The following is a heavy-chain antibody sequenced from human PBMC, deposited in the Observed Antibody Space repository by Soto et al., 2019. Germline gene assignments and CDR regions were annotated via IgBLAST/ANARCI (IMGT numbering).Heavy chain of an antibody. CDR1: GGSISSGGYY. V-gene: IGHV4-31*03. Sequence: QVQLQESGPGLVKHSQTLSLTCTVSGGSISSGGYYWSWIRQHPGKGLEWIGYIYYSGSTYYNPSIKSRVTISVDTSQNQFALKLSSVPAADTAVYYCARDLGGTRHNWCDPWGQGTLVTVSS. J-gene: IGHJ5*02. D-gene: IGHD2-15*01. CDR3: ARDLGGTRHNWCDP. CDR2: IYYSGST.